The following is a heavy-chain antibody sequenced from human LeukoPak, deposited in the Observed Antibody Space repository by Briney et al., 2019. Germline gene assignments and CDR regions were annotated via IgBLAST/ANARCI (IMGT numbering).Heavy chain of an antibody. CDR3: ARYCNAGACSMFKTFDV. CDR2: IYHSGST. D-gene: IGHD2-15*01. V-gene: IGHV4-30-2*01. CDR1: GGSISSGGYS. Sequence: PSQTLSLTCAVSGGSISSGGYSWSWIRQPPGKGLEWIVYIYHSGSTYYNPSLKSRVTISVDRSKNQFSLKLSSVTAADTAVYYCARYCNAGACSMFKTFDVWGQGTMVTVSS. J-gene: IGHJ3*01.